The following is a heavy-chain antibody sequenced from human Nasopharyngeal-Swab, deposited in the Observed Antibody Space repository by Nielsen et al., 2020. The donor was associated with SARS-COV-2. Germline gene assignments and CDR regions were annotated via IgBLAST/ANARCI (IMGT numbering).Heavy chain of an antibody. CDR2: IIGSGDNK. CDR1: GFTFSRYA. J-gene: IGHJ6*03. Sequence: GEALKIPCAASGFTFSRYAMAWVRQTPGKGLEWVSSIIGSGDNKEYADSVKGRCTISRDNSKNTLYLQMNSLRAEDTAAYYCAKLDYDFWTGYWSYYYYMDVWGKGTTVIVSS. CDR3: AKLDYDFWTGYWSYYYYMDV. V-gene: IGHV3-23*01. D-gene: IGHD3-3*01.